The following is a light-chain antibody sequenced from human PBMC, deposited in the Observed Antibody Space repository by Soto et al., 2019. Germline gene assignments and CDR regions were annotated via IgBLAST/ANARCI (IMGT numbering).Light chain of an antibody. CDR1: RRIATY. Sequence: DIQMTQSPSSLSASVGDRVTITCRASRRIATYLNWYQQKPGKAPELLIYAASSLQSGVPSTFSGSGSGTDFTLTISSLQPDDFATYYGQQSYSTPRTFGQGTKLEI. J-gene: IGKJ2*01. V-gene: IGKV1-39*01. CDR2: AAS. CDR3: QQSYSTPRT.